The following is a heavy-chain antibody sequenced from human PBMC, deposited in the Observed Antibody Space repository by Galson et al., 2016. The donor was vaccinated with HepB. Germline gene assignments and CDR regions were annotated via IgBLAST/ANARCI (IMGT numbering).Heavy chain of an antibody. CDR1: GGSISSSTYF. Sequence: SETLSLTCTVSGGSISSSTYFWAWIRQPPGKGLEWIGSIFYSGSTYFNPSLKSRVTMSVDTSKNQFSLKLSSVTAADTAVYYCAFLDSGRFDYWGQGTLVTVSS. J-gene: IGHJ4*02. CDR2: IFYSGST. D-gene: IGHD6-19*01. V-gene: IGHV4-39*01. CDR3: AFLDSGRFDY.